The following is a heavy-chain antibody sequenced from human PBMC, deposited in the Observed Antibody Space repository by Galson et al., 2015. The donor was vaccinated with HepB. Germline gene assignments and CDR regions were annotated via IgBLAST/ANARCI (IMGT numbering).Heavy chain of an antibody. CDR2: TYYRSKWFK. CDR3: AYGVDV. CDR1: GDSVSANTAV. Sequence: CAISGDSVSANTAVWNWIRQSPSRGLEWLGRTYYRSKWFKDYALSMKSRITISADTSRNQVSLQLNSVTPEDTVIYYCAYGVDVWGQGTTVTVS. J-gene: IGHJ6*02. V-gene: IGHV6-1*01.